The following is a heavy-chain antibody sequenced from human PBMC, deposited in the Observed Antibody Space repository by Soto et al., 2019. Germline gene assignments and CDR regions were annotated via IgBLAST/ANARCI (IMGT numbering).Heavy chain of an antibody. CDR2: INSDGSST. CDR3: ARSWGSGDAFDI. V-gene: IGHV3-74*01. D-gene: IGHD7-27*01. Sequence: PGGSLRLSCAASGFTFSSYWMHWVRQTPGKGLVWVSRINSDGSSTSYADSVKGRFTISRDNAKNTLYLQMNSLRAEDTAVYYCARSWGSGDAFDIWGQGTMVTVSS. J-gene: IGHJ3*02. CDR1: GFTFSSYW.